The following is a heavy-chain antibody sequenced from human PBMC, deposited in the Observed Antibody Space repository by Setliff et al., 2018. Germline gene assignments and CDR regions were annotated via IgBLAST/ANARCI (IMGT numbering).Heavy chain of an antibody. V-gene: IGHV5-51*01. J-gene: IGHJ4*02. D-gene: IGHD3-16*01. Sequence: GESLKISCQGSGYTFTNYWIGWVRQMPGKGLEWMGLIYPGDSDTRYSPSFRGQVTISADRSISTAYLQWRSLKASDTAMYYCAFIDDAIMDLDYWGQGTLVTVSS. CDR2: IYPGDSDT. CDR1: GYTFTNYW. CDR3: AFIDDAIMDLDY.